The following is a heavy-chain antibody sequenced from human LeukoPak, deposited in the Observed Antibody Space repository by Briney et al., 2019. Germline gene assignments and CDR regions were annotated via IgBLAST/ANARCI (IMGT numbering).Heavy chain of an antibody. CDR3: AREMATPSRAFDI. CDR2: ISSSSSYT. D-gene: IGHD5-24*01. V-gene: IGHV3-11*05. Sequence: GGSLRLSCAASGFTFSDYYMSWIRQAPGKGLEWVSHISSSSSYTNYADSVKGRFTISRDNAKNSLYLQMNSLRAEDTAVYYCAREMATPSRAFDIWGQGTMVTVSS. J-gene: IGHJ3*02. CDR1: GFTFSDYY.